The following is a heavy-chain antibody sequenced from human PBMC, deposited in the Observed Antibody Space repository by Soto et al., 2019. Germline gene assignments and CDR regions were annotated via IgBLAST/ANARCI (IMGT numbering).Heavy chain of an antibody. CDR2: INTGNGNT. V-gene: IGHV1-3*04. J-gene: IGHJ4*02. CDR3: ARDPGYLTGYPLDY. D-gene: IGHD3-9*01. CDR1: GYTFTNYA. Sequence: ASVKVSCKASGYTFTNYAMHWVRQAPGLRLEWMGCINTGNGNTKYSQKFQGRVTITRDTSASTAYMELSSLRSEDTAVYYCARDPGYLTGYPLDYWGQGTLVTVSS.